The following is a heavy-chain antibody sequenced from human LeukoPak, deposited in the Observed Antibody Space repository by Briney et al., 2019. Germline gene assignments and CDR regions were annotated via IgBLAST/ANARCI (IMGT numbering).Heavy chain of an antibody. J-gene: IGHJ4*02. V-gene: IGHV4-31*03. Sequence: PSQTLSLTCTVSGGSISGGGCCWSWIRQHPGKGLEWVGYIYYSGSTYYNPSLKSRVTISVDTSKNQFSLKLSSVTAADTAVYYCARDSTVVSTREYYFDYWDQGTLVTVSS. CDR3: ARDSTVVSTREYYFDY. CDR1: GGSISGGGCC. D-gene: IGHD4-23*01. CDR2: IYYSGST.